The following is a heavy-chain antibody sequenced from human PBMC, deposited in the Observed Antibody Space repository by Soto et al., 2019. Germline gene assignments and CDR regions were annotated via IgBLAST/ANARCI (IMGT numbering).Heavy chain of an antibody. D-gene: IGHD6-13*01. CDR3: ARRQIPPPTRGAANARGGMDV. J-gene: IGHJ6*02. CDR2: IWNDGSNN. Sequence: QVQLVESGGGVVQPGRSLRLSCAASGFTFNNYGMHWVRQAPGKGLEWLAVIWNDGSNNYYANSVKGRFTISGDNSKNTSYLQMSSLRAEDTAVYYCARRQIPPPTRGAANARGGMDVWGQGTTVTVSS. CDR1: GFTFNNYG. V-gene: IGHV3-33*01.